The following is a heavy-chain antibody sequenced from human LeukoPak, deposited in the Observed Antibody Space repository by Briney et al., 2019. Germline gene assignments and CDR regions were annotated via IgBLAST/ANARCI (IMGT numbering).Heavy chain of an antibody. J-gene: IGHJ6*02. V-gene: IGHV3-23*01. CDR2: ISGSGGST. CDR1: GFTFSSYA. Sequence: GGSLRLSCAASGFTFSSYAMSWVRKAPGKGLEWVSAISGSGGSTYYADSVKGRFTISRDNSKNTLYLQMNSLRAEDTAVYYCAKDLEYQLLWPDYYYGMDVWGQGTTVTVSS. CDR3: AKDLEYQLLWPDYYYGMDV. D-gene: IGHD2-2*01.